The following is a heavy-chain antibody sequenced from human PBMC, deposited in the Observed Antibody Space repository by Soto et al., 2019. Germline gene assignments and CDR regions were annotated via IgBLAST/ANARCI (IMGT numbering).Heavy chain of an antibody. D-gene: IGHD5-12*01. Sequence: ASVKVSCKASGGTFSSYAISWVRQAPGQGLEWMGGIIPIFGNTNYAQKLQGRVTMTTDTSTSTAYMELRSLRSDDTAVYYCARDHIVATIIYYYYGMDVWGQGTTVTVSS. CDR3: ARDHIVATIIYYYYGMDV. V-gene: IGHV1-18*01. J-gene: IGHJ6*02. CDR1: GGTFSSYA. CDR2: IIPIFGNT.